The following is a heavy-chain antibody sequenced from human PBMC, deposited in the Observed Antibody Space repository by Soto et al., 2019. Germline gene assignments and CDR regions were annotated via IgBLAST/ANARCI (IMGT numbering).Heavy chain of an antibody. D-gene: IGHD5-12*01. J-gene: IGHJ4*02. CDR1: GFTFSSYG. V-gene: IGHV3-33*01. Sequence: GGSLRLSCAASGFTFSSYGMHWVRQAPGKGLEWVAVIWYDGSNKYYADSVKGRFTISRDNSKNTLYLQMNSLRAEDTAVYYCARAMNIVATIPNFDYWGQGTLVTVSS. CDR2: IWYDGSNK. CDR3: ARAMNIVATIPNFDY.